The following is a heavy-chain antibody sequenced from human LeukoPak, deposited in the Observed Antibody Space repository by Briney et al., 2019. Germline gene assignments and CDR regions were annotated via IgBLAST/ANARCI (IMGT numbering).Heavy chain of an antibody. CDR3: ARTLRDGYNEYYFDY. D-gene: IGHD5-24*01. CDR1: GFSLSTSGMC. V-gene: IGHV2-70*01. J-gene: IGHJ4*02. Sequence: SGPALVKPTQILTLTCTFSGFSLSTSGMCVSWIRQTPGKALAWVALIDWDDDKYYSTSLKTRLTISKDTSKNQVVLTMTNMDPVDTATYYCARTLRDGYNEYYFDYWGQGTLVTVSS. CDR2: IDWDDDK.